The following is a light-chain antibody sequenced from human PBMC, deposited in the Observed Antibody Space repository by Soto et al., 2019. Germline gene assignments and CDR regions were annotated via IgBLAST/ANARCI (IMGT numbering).Light chain of an antibody. CDR2: DVS. V-gene: IGKV3-11*01. J-gene: IGKJ4*01. Sequence: PGERVTLSCRASQSVTTFLAWYQQIPGQSPRLLVYDVSKRATGIPARFSGSGSGTDFTLTISSLEPEDFAGYYCQQRINWPLTFGGGTKVEIK. CDR1: QSVTTF. CDR3: QQRINWPLT.